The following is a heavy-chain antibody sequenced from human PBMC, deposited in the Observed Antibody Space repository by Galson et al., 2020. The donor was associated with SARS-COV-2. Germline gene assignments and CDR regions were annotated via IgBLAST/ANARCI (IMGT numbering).Heavy chain of an antibody. V-gene: IGHV3-21*01. Sequence: SCPASRFTFSRYSMYWVRQAPGKGLEWVSSISSSSCYIYYADTVKGRFTISRDNAKNSLYLQMNSLRAEDAAVYYCATDILRYFDWLMNTGAFDIWGQGTMVTVSS. CDR1: RFTFSRYS. J-gene: IGHJ3*02. CDR3: ATDILRYFDWLMNTGAFDI. CDR2: ISSSSCYI. D-gene: IGHD3-9*01.